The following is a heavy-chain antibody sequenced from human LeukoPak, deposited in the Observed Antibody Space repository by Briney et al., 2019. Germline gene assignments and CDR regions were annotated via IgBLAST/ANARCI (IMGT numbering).Heavy chain of an antibody. CDR3: ASSGAGFGELFY. CDR2: IIPIFGTA. V-gene: IGHV1-69*13. J-gene: IGHJ4*02. CDR1: GGTFSSYA. Sequence: ASVKVSCKASGGTFSSYAISWVRQAPGQGLEWMGGIIPIFGTANYAQKFQGRVTITADESTSTAYMELSSLRSEDTAVYYCASSGAGFGELFYWGQGTLVTVSS. D-gene: IGHD3-10*01.